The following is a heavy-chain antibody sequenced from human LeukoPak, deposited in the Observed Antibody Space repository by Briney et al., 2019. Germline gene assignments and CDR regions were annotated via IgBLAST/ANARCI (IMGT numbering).Heavy chain of an antibody. CDR1: GYKFTNYW. CDR3: ARQEGAVAGTLIY. Sequence: GESLQISCKGSGYKFTNYWIAWVRQMPGQGLEWLGIIYPRDSDTRYSPSFQGQVSISVDTSIDTAYLQWSSVKASDTAMYYCARQEGAVAGTLIYWGQGTQVTVSS. CDR2: IYPRDSDT. D-gene: IGHD6-19*01. J-gene: IGHJ4*02. V-gene: IGHV5-51*01.